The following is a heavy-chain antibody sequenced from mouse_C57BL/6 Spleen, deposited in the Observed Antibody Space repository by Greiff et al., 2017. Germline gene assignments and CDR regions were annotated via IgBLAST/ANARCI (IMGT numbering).Heavy chain of an antibody. CDR3: ARAGSSHYFDY. D-gene: IGHD1-1*01. V-gene: IGHV7-3*01. CDR1: GFTFTDYY. CDR2: IRNKANGYTT. Sequence: EVKLMESGGGLVQPGGSLSLSCAASGFTFTDYYMSWVRQPPGKALGWLGFIRNKANGYTTEYSESVKGRFTISRDNSQSILYLHMNALRAEDSATYYCARAGSSHYFDYWGQGTTLTVSS. J-gene: IGHJ2*01.